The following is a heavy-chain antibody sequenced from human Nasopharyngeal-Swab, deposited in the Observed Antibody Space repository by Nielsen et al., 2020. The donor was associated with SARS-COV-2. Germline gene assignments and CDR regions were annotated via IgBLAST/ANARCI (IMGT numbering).Heavy chain of an antibody. V-gene: IGHV1-24*01. CDR1: GYTLTELS. CDR2: FDPEDGET. Sequence: ASVKVSCKVSGYTLTELSMHWVRQAPGKGLEWMGGFDPEDGETIYAQKFQGRVTMTEDTSTDTAYMELSSLRSEDTAVYYCFVVPAAIRGPGYWGQGTLVTVPS. J-gene: IGHJ4*02. D-gene: IGHD2-2*02. CDR3: FVVPAAIRGPGY.